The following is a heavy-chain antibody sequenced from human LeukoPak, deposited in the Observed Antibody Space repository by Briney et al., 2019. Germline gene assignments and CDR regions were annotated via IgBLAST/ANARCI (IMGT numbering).Heavy chain of an antibody. CDR1: GDSISNSNYY. Sequence: SETLSLTCTVSGDSISNSNYYWGWIRQPPGKGLEWIGNIYYSGSTYYNPSLKSRVTISVDTSKNQFSLKLNSVTAADTAVYYCARIYSSSWFLNWFDPWGQGTLVTVSS. V-gene: IGHV4-39*07. J-gene: IGHJ5*02. CDR3: ARIYSSSWFLNWFDP. D-gene: IGHD6-13*01. CDR2: IYYSGST.